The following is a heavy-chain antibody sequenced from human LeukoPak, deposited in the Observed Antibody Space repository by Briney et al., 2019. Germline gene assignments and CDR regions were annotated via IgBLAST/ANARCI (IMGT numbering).Heavy chain of an antibody. J-gene: IGHJ3*02. CDR3: ARDLRDGDI. Sequence: PGGSLRLSCAASGFTFSSHAFYWVRQAPGKGLEWVAVISYGGSDEYYADSVKGRFTISRDNSKNTLYLQMNSLRTEDTAVYYCARDLRDGDIRGQGTMVTVSS. CDR1: GFTFSSHA. D-gene: IGHD5-24*01. CDR2: ISYGGSDE. V-gene: IGHV3-30-3*01.